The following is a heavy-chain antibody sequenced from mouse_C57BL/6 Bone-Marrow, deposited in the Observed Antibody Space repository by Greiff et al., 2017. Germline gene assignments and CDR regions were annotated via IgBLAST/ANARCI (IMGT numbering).Heavy chain of an antibody. CDR2: ISNGGGST. Sequence: EVMLVESGGGLVQPGGSLKLSCAASGFTFSDYYMYWVRQTPEKRLEWVGYISNGGGSTYYPDTVKGRFTISRDNAKNTLYLQRSRLKSEDTVMYYCARQSDHYFDYWGQGTTLTVSS. CDR3: ARQSDHYFDY. CDR1: GFTFSDYY. V-gene: IGHV5-12*01. J-gene: IGHJ2*01.